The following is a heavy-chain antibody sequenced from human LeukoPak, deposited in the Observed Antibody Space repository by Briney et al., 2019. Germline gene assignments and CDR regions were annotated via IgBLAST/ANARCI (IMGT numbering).Heavy chain of an antibody. CDR1: GFTFNSYD. V-gene: IGHV3-23*01. J-gene: IGHJ4*02. Sequence: PGGSLRLSCAASGFTFNSYDMSWVRQAPGKGLEWVSGISSSGSPTYYADAVKGRFSVSRDNSKNTLHLQMNSQRAEDTAVYYCAIRGGRAAAGTGRFDYWGQGTLVTVSS. CDR2: ISSSGSPT. CDR3: AIRGGRAAAGTGRFDY. D-gene: IGHD6-13*01.